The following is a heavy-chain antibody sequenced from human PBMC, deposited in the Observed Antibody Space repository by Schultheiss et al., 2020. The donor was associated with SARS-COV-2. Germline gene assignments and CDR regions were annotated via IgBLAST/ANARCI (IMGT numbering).Heavy chain of an antibody. D-gene: IGHD6-13*01. CDR2: ISSSSSYI. Sequence: GGSLRLSCAASGFTFSNSDMNWVRQAPGKGLEWVSSISSSSSYIYYADSVKGRFTISRDNAKTSLYLQMNSLRAEDTAVYYCAREFLDSSSWFYYYYYYMDVWGKGTTVTVSS. J-gene: IGHJ6*03. CDR1: GFTFSNSD. CDR3: AREFLDSSSWFYYYYYYMDV. V-gene: IGHV3-21*01.